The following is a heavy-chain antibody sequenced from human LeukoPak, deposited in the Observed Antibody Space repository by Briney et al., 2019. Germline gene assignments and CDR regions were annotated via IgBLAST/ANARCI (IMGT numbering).Heavy chain of an antibody. V-gene: IGHV4-34*01. Sequence: SETLSLTCAVYGESFSGYYWSWIRQPPGKGLEWIGEINHSGSTNYNPSLKSRVTISVDTSKNQFSLKLSSVTAADTAVYYCARGQQLFDYWGQGTLVTVSS. J-gene: IGHJ4*02. D-gene: IGHD5-18*01. CDR2: INHSGST. CDR3: ARGQQLFDY. CDR1: GESFSGYY.